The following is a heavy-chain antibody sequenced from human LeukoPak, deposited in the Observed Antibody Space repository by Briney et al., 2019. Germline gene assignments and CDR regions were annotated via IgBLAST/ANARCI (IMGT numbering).Heavy chain of an antibody. Sequence: KPGGSLRLSCAASGFTFSSYSMNWVRQAPGKGLEWVSSISSSSSYIYYADSVKGRFTISRDNAKNSLYLQMNSLRAEDTAVYYCARAGGQQLDHFDYWGQGTLVTVSS. CDR2: ISSSSSYI. V-gene: IGHV3-21*01. D-gene: IGHD6-13*01. J-gene: IGHJ4*02. CDR3: ARAGGQQLDHFDY. CDR1: GFTFSSYS.